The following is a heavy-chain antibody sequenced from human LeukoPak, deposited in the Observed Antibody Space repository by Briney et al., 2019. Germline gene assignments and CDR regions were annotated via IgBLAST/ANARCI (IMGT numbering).Heavy chain of an antibody. V-gene: IGHV5-51*01. CDR3: ARERSGGTEWFDP. CDR2: IYPGDSDT. Sequence: GESLKISCKGSGYSFTSYWIGWVRQMPGKGLKWMGIIYPGDSDTRYSPSFQGQVTISADKSISTAYLQRSSRKASDTAMYYGARERSGGTEWFDPWGQGNLVTVSS. J-gene: IGHJ5*02. D-gene: IGHD3-10*01. CDR1: GYSFTSYW.